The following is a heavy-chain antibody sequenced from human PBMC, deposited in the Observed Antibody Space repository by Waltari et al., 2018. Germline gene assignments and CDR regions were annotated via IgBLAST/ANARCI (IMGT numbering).Heavy chain of an antibody. CDR3: ARDNGDSSVDY. Sequence: QVQLQESGPGLVKPSQTLSLTCTVSGGPISSGGYYWSWIRPHPGKGLEWMGYIYYSGTTYYNPSLKSRITISVDTSKNLFALKLSSVTAADTAVYYCARDNGDSSVDYWGQGTLVTVSS. CDR2: IYYSGTT. D-gene: IGHD3-22*01. V-gene: IGHV4-31*03. J-gene: IGHJ4*02. CDR1: GGPISSGGYY.